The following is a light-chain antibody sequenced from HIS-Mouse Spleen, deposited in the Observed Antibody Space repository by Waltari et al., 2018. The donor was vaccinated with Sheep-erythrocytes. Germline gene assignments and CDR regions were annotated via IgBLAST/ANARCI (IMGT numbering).Light chain of an antibody. CDR3: CSYAGSYNHV. Sequence: QSALTQPRSVSGSPGQSVTISCTGTSSDVGGYNYVSWYQQHPGKAPKLMIYDVSKGPSGVPDRFSGSKSGNTASLTISGLQAEDEADYYCCSYAGSYNHVFATVTKVTVL. J-gene: IGLJ1*01. CDR1: SSDVGGYNY. CDR2: DVS. V-gene: IGLV2-11*01.